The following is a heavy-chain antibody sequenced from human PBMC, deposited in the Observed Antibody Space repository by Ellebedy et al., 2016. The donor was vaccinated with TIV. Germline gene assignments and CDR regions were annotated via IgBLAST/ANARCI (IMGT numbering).Heavy chain of an antibody. CDR3: ARALINYGMDV. CDR1: GGSFSGYY. J-gene: IGHJ6*02. CDR2: INHSGST. Sequence: MPSETLSLTCAVYGGSFSGYYWSWIRQPPGKGLEWIGEINHSGSTNYNPSLKSRVTVSVDTSKNQFSLKLSSVTAADTAVYYCARALINYGMDVWGQGTTVTVSS. V-gene: IGHV4-34*01.